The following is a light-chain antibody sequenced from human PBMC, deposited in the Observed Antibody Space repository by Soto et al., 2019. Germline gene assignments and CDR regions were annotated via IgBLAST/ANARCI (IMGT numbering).Light chain of an antibody. Sequence: EIVLTQSPGTLSLSPGEIATLSCRASQPISSHRYLAWYQQKPGQAPRLLIYGASTRATGIPARFSGSGSGTEFTLTISSLEPEDFGVYFCHQRNKFGQGTRLEIK. V-gene: IGKV3-11*01. CDR3: HQRNK. J-gene: IGKJ5*01. CDR2: GAS. CDR1: QPISSHRY.